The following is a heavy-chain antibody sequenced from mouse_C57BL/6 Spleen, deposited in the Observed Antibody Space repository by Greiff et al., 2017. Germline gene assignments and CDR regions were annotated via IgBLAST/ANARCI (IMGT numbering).Heavy chain of an antibody. CDR1: GYTFTDYN. D-gene: IGHD3-3*01. CDR2: INPNNGGT. V-gene: IGHV1-22*01. Sequence: VQLQQSGPELVKPGASVKMSCKASGYTFTDYNMHWVKQSHGKSLEWIGYINPNNGGTSYNQKFKGKATLTVNKSSSKAYMELRSLTSEDSAVYYCARGGPHWYFDVWGTGTTVTVSS. CDR3: ARGGPHWYFDV. J-gene: IGHJ1*03.